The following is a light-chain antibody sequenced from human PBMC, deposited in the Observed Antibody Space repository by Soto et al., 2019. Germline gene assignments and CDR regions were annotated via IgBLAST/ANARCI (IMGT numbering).Light chain of an antibody. CDR3: SSYTTSSTLV. J-gene: IGLJ2*01. CDR2: EVS. V-gene: IGLV2-14*01. Sequence: QSALTQPASVSGSPGQSIAISCTGTSSDVGAYNYVSWYQRHPGKAPKLMIYEVSNRPSGVSNRFSGSKSGNTASLTVSELQAEDEADYYCSSYTTSSTLVFGGGTKLTVL. CDR1: SSDVGAYNY.